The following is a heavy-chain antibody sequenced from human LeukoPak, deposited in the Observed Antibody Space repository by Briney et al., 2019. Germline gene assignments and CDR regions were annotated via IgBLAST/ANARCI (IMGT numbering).Heavy chain of an antibody. D-gene: IGHD3-10*01. CDR2: IYYSGST. V-gene: IGHV4-39*01. Sequence: SSETLSLTCTVSGGSISSSSYYWGWIRQPPGKGLEWIGSIYYSGSTYYNPSLKSRVTISVDTSKNKFSLKLSSVTAADTAVYYCASPSHYYGSGSIDYWGQGTLVTVSS. CDR1: GGSISSSSYY. J-gene: IGHJ4*02. CDR3: ASPSHYYGSGSIDY.